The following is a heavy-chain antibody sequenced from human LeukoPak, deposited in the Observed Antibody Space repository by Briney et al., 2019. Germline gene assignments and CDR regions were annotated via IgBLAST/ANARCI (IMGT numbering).Heavy chain of an antibody. CDR1: GGSFSGYY. Sequence: SETLSLTCAVYGGSFSGYYWSWIRQPPGKGLEWIGEINHSGSTNYNPSLKSRVTISVDTSKNQFSLKLSSVTAADTAVYYCARDSSGYHEDYYFDYWGQGTLVTVSS. D-gene: IGHD3-22*01. J-gene: IGHJ4*02. V-gene: IGHV4-34*01. CDR3: ARDSSGYHEDYYFDY. CDR2: INHSGST.